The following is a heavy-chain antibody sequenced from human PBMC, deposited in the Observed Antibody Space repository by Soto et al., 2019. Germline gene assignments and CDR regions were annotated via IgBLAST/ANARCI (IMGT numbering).Heavy chain of an antibody. Sequence: PGESLTISCKGSGYSFTSYWIGWVRQMPGKGLEWMGIIYPGDSDTRYSPSFQGQVTISADKSINTAYLQWSSLKASDTAMYYCARQGMATSYYYYGMDVWGQGTTVTVSS. D-gene: IGHD5-12*01. CDR2: IYPGDSDT. V-gene: IGHV5-51*01. J-gene: IGHJ6*02. CDR1: GYSFTSYW. CDR3: ARQGMATSYYYYGMDV.